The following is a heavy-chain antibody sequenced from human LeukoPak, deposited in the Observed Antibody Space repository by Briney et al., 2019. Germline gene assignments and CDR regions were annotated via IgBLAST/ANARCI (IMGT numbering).Heavy chain of an antibody. CDR1: GYTFTGYY. J-gene: IGHJ6*03. CDR2: INPNSGAT. Sequence: GASVKVSCKASGYTFTGYYMHWVRRAPGQGLEWMGWINPNSGATEYAQKFQGRVTMTRDTSISTAYMELYRLRADDTAVYYCARAVPTALPDYFYYYMDVWGKGTTVTVSS. CDR3: ARAVPTALPDYFYYYMDV. D-gene: IGHD2-2*02. V-gene: IGHV1-2*02.